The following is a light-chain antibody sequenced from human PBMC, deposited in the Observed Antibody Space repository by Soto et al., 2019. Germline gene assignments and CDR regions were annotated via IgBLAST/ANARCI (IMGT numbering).Light chain of an antibody. Sequence: DIQMTQSPSSLSASVGDRVTITCQASQDIKNYLNWYQQKPGKAPNLLIFDASNLKTGVPSRFSGGGSATHFTFTISSLQPEDVSTYYCQQYDHLPPLSFGGGTKVEIK. CDR2: DAS. V-gene: IGKV1-33*01. CDR3: QQYDHLPPLS. CDR1: QDIKNY. J-gene: IGKJ4*01.